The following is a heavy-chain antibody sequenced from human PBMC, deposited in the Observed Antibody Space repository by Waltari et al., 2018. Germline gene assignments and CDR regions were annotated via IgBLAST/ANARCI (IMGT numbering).Heavy chain of an antibody. J-gene: IGHJ4*02. CDR1: GLTVSRNY. CDR3: ARDDSYGQFMRFDF. Sequence: EVQLLESGGGLIQPGGSLRLSCEASGLTVSRNYMTWVRQAPGKGLEWLSAIYSGGNTFYADSVKGRFNISIDNSKNTLYLQMNSLRVDDTAVYYCARDDSYGQFMRFDFWGQGTVVTVSS. V-gene: IGHV3-53*01. CDR2: IYSGGNT. D-gene: IGHD5-18*01.